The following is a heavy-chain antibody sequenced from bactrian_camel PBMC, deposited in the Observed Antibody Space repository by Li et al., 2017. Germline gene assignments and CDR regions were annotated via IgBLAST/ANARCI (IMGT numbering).Heavy chain of an antibody. Sequence: HVQLVESGGGSVQAGGSLRLACAASGYTYYSSYCLGWFRQAPGKEREADAGIESDGSTSYADSVKGRFTISQDSAKNILYLQMHSLKPEDTAMYYCAAGPDVGREKHLTADQVLSIRRNNFWGQGTQVTVS. CDR2: IESDGST. V-gene: IGHV3S55*01. D-gene: IGHD3*01. J-gene: IGHJ4*01. CDR3: AAGPDVGREKHLTADQVLSIRRNNF. CDR1: GYTYYSSYC.